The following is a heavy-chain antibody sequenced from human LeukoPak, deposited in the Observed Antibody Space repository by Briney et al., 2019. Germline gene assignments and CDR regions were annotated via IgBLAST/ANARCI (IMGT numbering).Heavy chain of an antibody. Sequence: SETLSLACAVYGGSFSGYYWSWIRQPPGKGLEWIGEINDIGNTNYDPSLRSRVTISVDTSKNQFSLSLTSAAAADTAVYFCARLGSVGYYNYQYMDIWGNGTTVTVSS. V-gene: IGHV4-34*01. CDR1: GGSFSGYY. CDR2: INDIGNT. CDR3: ARLGSVGYYNYQYMDI. D-gene: IGHD3-10*01. J-gene: IGHJ6*03.